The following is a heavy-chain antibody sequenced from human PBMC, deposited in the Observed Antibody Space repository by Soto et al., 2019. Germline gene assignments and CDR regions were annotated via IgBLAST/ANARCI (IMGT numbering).Heavy chain of an antibody. CDR2: INADGIST. V-gene: IGHV3-74*01. Sequence: PWWSLRLSCAASGFTFSMYWMNWVRQVPGTVPEWVSRINADGISTNYADSVKGRFTISRDNAKNTLYLQMNALRVEDTAVYYCTRGPRSTSTGPGAFWGQGTLVTVS. D-gene: IGHD3-10*01. CDR3: TRGPRSTSTGPGAF. J-gene: IGHJ4*02. CDR1: GFTFSMYW.